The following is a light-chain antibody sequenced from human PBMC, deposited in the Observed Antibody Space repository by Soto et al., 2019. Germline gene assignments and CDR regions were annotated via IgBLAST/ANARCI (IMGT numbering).Light chain of an antibody. CDR2: NNN. CDR1: SSNIGRNT. V-gene: IGLV1-44*01. CDR3: VTWDDSLNGYWV. J-gene: IGLJ3*02. Sequence: QAVVTQPPSASGTPGQRVTISCSGSSSNIGRNTVNWYQHLPGTAPKVLIYNNNQRPSGVPDRFSGSKSGTSASLAISGLKSEDEADYYCVTWDDSLNGYWVFGGGTKVTVL.